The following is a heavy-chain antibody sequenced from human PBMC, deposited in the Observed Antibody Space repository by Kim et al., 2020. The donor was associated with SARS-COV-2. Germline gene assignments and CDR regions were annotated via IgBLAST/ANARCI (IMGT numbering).Heavy chain of an antibody. CDR3: ARGRIVVVPAAILYYYGMDV. D-gene: IGHD2-2*02. Sequence: RVTISGDTSKNQFSLKLSSVTAADTAVYYCARGRIVVVPAAILYYYGMDVWGQGTTVTVSS. V-gene: IGHV4-34*01. J-gene: IGHJ6*02.